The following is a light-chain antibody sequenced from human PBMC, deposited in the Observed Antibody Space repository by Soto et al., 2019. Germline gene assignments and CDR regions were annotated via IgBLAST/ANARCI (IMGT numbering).Light chain of an antibody. CDR1: QRLVHSDGIAY. CDR2: KVS. V-gene: IGKV2-30*02. Sequence: DVVMPQSPLSLPVTLGQPASISCRSTQRLVHSDGIAYFSWLPQRPGRSPRRLIYKVSNRDSGVPARFSGSGSGTDFALKISRVEAEDVGVYYCMQGTHWPLTFGQGTRLEI. J-gene: IGKJ5*01. CDR3: MQGTHWPLT.